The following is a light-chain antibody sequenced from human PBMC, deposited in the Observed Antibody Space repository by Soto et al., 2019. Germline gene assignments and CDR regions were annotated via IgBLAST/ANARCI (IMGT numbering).Light chain of an antibody. CDR1: QRVTSTY. Sequence: EIVLTQSPGTLSLSPGARATLSCRARQRVTSTYLAWYQQKPGQAPRLLIYGASSRAAGIPDRFSGSGSGTDFTLTISSLEPEDFAVYYCQHYGSSSITFGQGTRLEIK. CDR3: QHYGSSSIT. CDR2: GAS. V-gene: IGKV3-20*01. J-gene: IGKJ5*01.